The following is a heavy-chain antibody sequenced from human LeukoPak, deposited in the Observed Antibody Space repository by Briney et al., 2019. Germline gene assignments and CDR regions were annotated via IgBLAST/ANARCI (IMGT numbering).Heavy chain of an antibody. Sequence: GGSLRLSCAASGFTFSSYAMNWVRQAPGKGLEWVSGISGSGGSTYYADSVKGRFTISRDNSKNTLYLQMNSLRAEDTAVYYCAKVMSPDMVRGVTADAFDIWGQGTMVTVSS. CDR3: AKVMSPDMVRGVTADAFDI. CDR2: ISGSGGST. J-gene: IGHJ3*02. CDR1: GFTFSSYA. D-gene: IGHD3-10*01. V-gene: IGHV3-23*01.